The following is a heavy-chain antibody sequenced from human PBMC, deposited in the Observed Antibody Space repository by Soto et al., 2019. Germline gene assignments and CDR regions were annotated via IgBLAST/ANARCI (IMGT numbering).Heavy chain of an antibody. CDR2: IYYSGST. CDR1: GGSISSSSYY. CDR3: ARHEAFVTMIVVVIKTVWYFDL. D-gene: IGHD3-22*01. J-gene: IGHJ2*01. V-gene: IGHV4-39*01. Sequence: SQTLSLTCTVSGGSISSSSYYWGWIRQPPGKGLEWIGSIYYSGSTYYNPSLKSRVTISVDTSKNQFSLKLSSVTAVDTAVYYCARHEAFVTMIVVVIKTVWYFDLWGRGTLVTVSS.